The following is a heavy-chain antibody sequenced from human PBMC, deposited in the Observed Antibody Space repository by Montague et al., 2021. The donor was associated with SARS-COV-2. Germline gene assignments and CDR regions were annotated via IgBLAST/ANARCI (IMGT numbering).Heavy chain of an antibody. CDR1: GGSISSSSYY. Sequence: SETLSLTCTVSGGSISSSSYYRGWIRQPPGKGLEWFGSIYYSGSTXYNPSLKSRVTISVDTSKNQFSLKLSSVTAADTAVYYCARVGRQQLVRLSGMDVWGQGTTVTVSS. V-gene: IGHV4-39*07. J-gene: IGHJ6*02. CDR3: ARVGRQQLVRLSGMDV. CDR2: IYYSGST. D-gene: IGHD6-13*01.